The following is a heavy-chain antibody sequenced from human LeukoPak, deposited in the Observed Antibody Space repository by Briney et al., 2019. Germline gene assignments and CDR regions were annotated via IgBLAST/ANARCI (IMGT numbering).Heavy chain of an antibody. CDR3: AGAPMITMVRGARRSWFDP. V-gene: IGHV1-8*01. D-gene: IGHD3-10*01. Sequence: ASVKVSCKASGYTFTSYDINWVRQATGQGLEWMGWMNPNSGNTGYAQKFQGRVTMTRNTSISTAYMELSSLRSGDTAVYYCAGAPMITMVRGARRSWFDPWGQGTLVTVSS. CDR2: MNPNSGNT. J-gene: IGHJ5*02. CDR1: GYTFTSYD.